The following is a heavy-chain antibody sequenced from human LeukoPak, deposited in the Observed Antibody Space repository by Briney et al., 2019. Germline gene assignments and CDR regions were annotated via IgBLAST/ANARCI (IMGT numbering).Heavy chain of an antibody. CDR3: ASTSPSRGSY. V-gene: IGHV6-1*01. J-gene: IGHJ4*02. D-gene: IGHD1-26*01. CDR2: TYYRSKWCS. Sequence: SQTLSLTCAISGDSVSSNSATWNWIRQSPSRGLEWLGRTYYRSKWCSDYALSVKSRITINPVTSKNQFSLQLNSVTPEDTAVYYCASTSPSRGSYWGQGTLVTVSS. CDR1: GDSVSSNSAT.